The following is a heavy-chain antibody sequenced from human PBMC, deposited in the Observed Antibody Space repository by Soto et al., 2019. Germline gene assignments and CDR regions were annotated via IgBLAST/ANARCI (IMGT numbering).Heavy chain of an antibody. CDR2: ISSSSFTI. CDR3: ARDDYDFWSGYSSFDP. CDR1: GFRFSDYS. Sequence: GGSLRLSCAASGFRFSDYSMNWVRQAPGRGLEWVSYISSSSFTIHYADSVEGRFAISRDNAKSSLYLQMNSLRVEDTAVYYCARDDYDFWSGYSSFDPWGQGTLVTVS. D-gene: IGHD3-3*01. J-gene: IGHJ5*02. V-gene: IGHV3-48*01.